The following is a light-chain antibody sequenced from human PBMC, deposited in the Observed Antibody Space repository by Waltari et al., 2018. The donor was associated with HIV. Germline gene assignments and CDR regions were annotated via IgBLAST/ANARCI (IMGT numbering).Light chain of an antibody. V-gene: IGLV3-21*02. Sequence: SYVLTQPPSVSVAPGQTARITCGGSSIGSKSVHWYQQKPGQAPVLVVSDDSDRPSGIPERFSGSKSGNTATLTISRGEAGDEAYYYCQVWYSLTDPVVFGGGTKLTVL. CDR2: DDS. CDR3: QVWYSLTDPVV. CDR1: SIGSKS. J-gene: IGLJ2*01.